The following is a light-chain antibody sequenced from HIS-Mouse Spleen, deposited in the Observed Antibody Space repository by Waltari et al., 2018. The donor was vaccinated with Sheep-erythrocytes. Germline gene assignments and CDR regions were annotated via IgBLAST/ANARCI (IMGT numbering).Light chain of an antibody. J-gene: IGLJ1*01. V-gene: IGLV1-44*01. CDR2: SNN. CDR3: CSYAGSYNHV. Sequence: QSVLTQPPSASGTPGQRVTISCSGSSSNIGSNTVNWYQQLPGTAPKLRIYSNNQRPSGVPDRFSGSKSGTSASLTISGLQAEDEADYYCCSYAGSYNHVFATGTKVTVL. CDR1: SSNIGSNT.